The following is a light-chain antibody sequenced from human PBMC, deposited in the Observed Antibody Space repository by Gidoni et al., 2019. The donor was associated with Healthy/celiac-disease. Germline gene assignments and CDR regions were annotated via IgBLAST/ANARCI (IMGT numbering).Light chain of an antibody. Sequence: EIVLTQSPATLSLSPGERATLSCRDSQSVSSYLAWYQQKPGQAPRLLIYDASNRATGITARFSGSGSGTDFTLTISSLEPEDFAVYYCQQRSNWPLTFGGXTKVEIK. CDR2: DAS. CDR3: QQRSNWPLT. J-gene: IGKJ4*01. V-gene: IGKV3-11*01. CDR1: QSVSSY.